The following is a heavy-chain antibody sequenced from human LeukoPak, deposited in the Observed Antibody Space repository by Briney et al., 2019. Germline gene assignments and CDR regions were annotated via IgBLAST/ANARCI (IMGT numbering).Heavy chain of an antibody. J-gene: IGHJ4*02. V-gene: IGHV5-51*03. CDR2: IYPSDSDA. D-gene: IGHD4-11*01. Sequence: GESWEIPCKGSGYSFTTYWIGWVRQMPGKGLEWMGVIYPSDSDARYCSTFQGQVTISADKSITTAYLQWSSLKASDTAMYYCARASNLDYWGQGTLLTVSS. CDR1: GYSFTTYW. CDR3: ARASNLDY.